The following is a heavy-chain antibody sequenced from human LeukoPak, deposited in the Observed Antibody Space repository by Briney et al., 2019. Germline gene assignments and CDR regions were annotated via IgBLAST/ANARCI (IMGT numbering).Heavy chain of an antibody. D-gene: IGHD6-19*01. CDR1: GYRFTDYG. CDR3: ARDLLQWQTNNWLAP. J-gene: IGHJ5*02. CDR2: ASAYNGDT. Sequence: ASVKVSCKTSGYRFTDYGVNWVRQAPGQGLEWMGGASAYNGDTKYGQKFQGRLTMTTDTSTSTAYMDVRSLRSEDTAVYYCARDLLQWQTNNWLAPWGQGTLVTVSS. V-gene: IGHV1-18*01.